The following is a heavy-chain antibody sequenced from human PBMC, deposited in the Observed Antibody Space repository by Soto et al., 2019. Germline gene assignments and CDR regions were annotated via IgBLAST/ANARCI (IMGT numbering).Heavy chain of an antibody. V-gene: IGHV1-69*02. Sequence: QVQLVQSGAEVKKPGSSVKVSCKASGGTFSSYTISWVRQAPGQGLEWMGRIIPILGIANYAQKFQGRVTITADKSTSTAYMELSSLRSEDTAVYYCARGSYYGSASWYYGMDVWGQGTTVTVSS. D-gene: IGHD3-10*01. CDR1: GGTFSSYT. J-gene: IGHJ6*02. CDR3: ARGSYYGSASWYYGMDV. CDR2: IIPILGIA.